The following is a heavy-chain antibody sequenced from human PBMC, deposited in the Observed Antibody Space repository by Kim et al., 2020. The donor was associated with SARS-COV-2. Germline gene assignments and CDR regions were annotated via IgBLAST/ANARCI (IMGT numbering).Heavy chain of an antibody. V-gene: IGHV3-74*01. CDR2: INSDGSTT. CDR1: GFTFTSNW. Sequence: GGSLRLSCAASGFTFTSNWMHWVRQAPGKGLVWVSRINSDGSTTTYADSVKGRFTTSRDNAKNMLFLQMNTLTAEDTAVYYCATRVQFPFDSWGQGTLVTVSS. CDR3: ATRVQFPFDS. J-gene: IGHJ4*02.